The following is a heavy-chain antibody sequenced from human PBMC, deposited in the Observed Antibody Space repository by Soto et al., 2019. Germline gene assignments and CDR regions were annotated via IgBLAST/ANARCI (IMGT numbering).Heavy chain of an antibody. CDR2: ISSSSSYI. D-gene: IGHD2-21*01. CDR1: GFTFSSYS. Sequence: GGSLRLSCAAAGFTFSSYSMNWVRQAPGKGLEWVSSISSSSSYIYYADSVKGRFTISRDNAKNSLYLQMNSLRAEDTAVYYCAYAGETPYDAFDIWGQGTMVTVSS. CDR3: AYAGETPYDAFDI. J-gene: IGHJ3*02. V-gene: IGHV3-21*01.